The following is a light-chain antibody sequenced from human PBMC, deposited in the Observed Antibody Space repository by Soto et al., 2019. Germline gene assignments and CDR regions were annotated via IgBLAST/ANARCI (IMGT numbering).Light chain of an antibody. V-gene: IGLV1-40*01. CDR3: QSLDIDWSVV. CDR1: SSNIGAGND. J-gene: IGLJ2*01. Sequence: QSVLTQAPSVSGAQGQRVTIYCTGSSSNIGAGNDVHWYQQLPGTAPKLLLYGSNNRPSAVPDRFSVPKSGTSAALAIAGLQAEDEAAYYCQSLDIDWSVVVGGGTELTVL. CDR2: GSN.